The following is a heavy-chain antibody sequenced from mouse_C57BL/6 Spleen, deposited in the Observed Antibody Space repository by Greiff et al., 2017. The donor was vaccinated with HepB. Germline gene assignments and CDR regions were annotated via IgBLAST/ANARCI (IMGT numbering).Heavy chain of an antibody. Sequence: DVQLQESGPELVKPGASVKISCKASGYSFTGYYMNWVKQSPEKSLEWIGEINPSTGGTTYNQKFKAKATLTVDKSSSTAYMQLKSLTSEDSAVYYCARGGYDRKSAAWFAYWGQGTLVTVSA. CDR3: ARGGYDRKSAAWFAY. V-gene: IGHV1-42*01. CDR2: INPSTGGT. CDR1: GYSFTGYY. J-gene: IGHJ3*01. D-gene: IGHD2-12*01.